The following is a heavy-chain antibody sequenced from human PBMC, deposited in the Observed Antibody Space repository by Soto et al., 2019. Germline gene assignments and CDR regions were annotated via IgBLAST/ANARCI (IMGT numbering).Heavy chain of an antibody. J-gene: IGHJ3*01. Sequence: DVQVVESGGGLVQPGGSLRLSCVGSGFTISSYWMTWVRQAPGKGLEWVANIAENGNKKYFADSVNGRFTISRDNAENSVFLQMNSLRAEDTAVYFCARDVGIEGSSGWFDALDVWGQGTLITVSS. CDR2: IAENGNKK. D-gene: IGHD6-19*01. CDR3: ARDVGIEGSSGWFDALDV. V-gene: IGHV3-7*01. CDR1: GFTISSYW.